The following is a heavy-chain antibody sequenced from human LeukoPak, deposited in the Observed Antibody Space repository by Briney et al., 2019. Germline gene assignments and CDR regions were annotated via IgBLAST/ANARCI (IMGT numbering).Heavy chain of an antibody. D-gene: IGHD3-10*01. Sequence: PGGSLRLSCAASGFTFSSYSMNWVRQAPGKGLEWVSSISSSSSSYIYYADSVKGRFTISRDNAKNSLYLQMNSLRAEDTAVYYCARGGAWGYYGSGSYQTQPHYYYGMDVWGQGTTVTVSS. CDR2: ISSSSSSYI. J-gene: IGHJ6*02. V-gene: IGHV3-21*01. CDR1: GFTFSSYS. CDR3: ARGGAWGYYGSGSYQTQPHYYYGMDV.